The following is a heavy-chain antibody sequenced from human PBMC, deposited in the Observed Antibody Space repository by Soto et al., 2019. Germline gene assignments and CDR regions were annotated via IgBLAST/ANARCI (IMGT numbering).Heavy chain of an antibody. CDR3: AREDRYSYGSDY. D-gene: IGHD5-18*01. Sequence: ASVKVSCKASGYTFTSYDINCVRQATGQGLEWMGWMNPNSGNTGYAQKFQGRVTMTRNTSISTAYMELSSLRSEDTAVYYCAREDRYSYGSDYWGQGTLVTVSS. J-gene: IGHJ4*02. V-gene: IGHV1-8*01. CDR2: MNPNSGNT. CDR1: GYTFTSYD.